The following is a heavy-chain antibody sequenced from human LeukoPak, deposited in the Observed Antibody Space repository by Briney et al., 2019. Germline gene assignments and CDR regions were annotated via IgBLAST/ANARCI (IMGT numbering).Heavy chain of an antibody. CDR3: ARDGTFDI. CDR2: INPVSGVT. D-gene: IGHD2-15*01. CDR1: GYTFTDNY. Sequence: PVKVSCKASGYTFTDNYLHWVLQAPAQGVGWMGWINPVSGVTHHPQPLQYGVTITRDTSSSTAYMELIRLRSDDAAVYYCARDGTFDIWGQGTMVTVSS. V-gene: IGHV1-2*02. J-gene: IGHJ3*02.